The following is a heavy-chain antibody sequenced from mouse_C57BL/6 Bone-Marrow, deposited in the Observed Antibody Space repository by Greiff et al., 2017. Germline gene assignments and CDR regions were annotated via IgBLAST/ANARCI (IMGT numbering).Heavy chain of an antibody. D-gene: IGHD4-1*01. CDR1: GFSLTSYG. J-gene: IGHJ4*01. V-gene: IGHV2-5*01. CDR3: AKKGDWEKDAMDY. Sequence: QVQLQQSGPGLVQPSQSLSITCTVSGFSLTSYGVHWVRQSPGKGLEWLGVIWRGGSTDYNAAFMSRLSITKDNSKSQVFFKMNSLQADDTAIYXCAKKGDWEKDAMDYWGQGTSVTVSS. CDR2: IWRGGST.